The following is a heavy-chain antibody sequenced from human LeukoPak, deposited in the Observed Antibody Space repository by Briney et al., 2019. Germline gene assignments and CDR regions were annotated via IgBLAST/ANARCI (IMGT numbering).Heavy chain of an antibody. CDR3: ARDGSIAASLGEN. J-gene: IGHJ4*02. CDR2: IYYSGST. Sequence: SETLSLTCTVSGGSISSSSYYWGWIRQPPGKGLEWIGSIYYSGSTYYNPSLKSRVTISVDTSKNQFSLKLSSVTAADTAVYYCARDGSIAASLGENWGQGTLVTVSS. CDR1: GGSISSSSYY. V-gene: IGHV4-39*07. D-gene: IGHD6-6*01.